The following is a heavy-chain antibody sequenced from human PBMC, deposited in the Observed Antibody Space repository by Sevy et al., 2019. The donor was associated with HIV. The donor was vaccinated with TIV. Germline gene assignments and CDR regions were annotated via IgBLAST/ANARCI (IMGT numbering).Heavy chain of an antibody. CDR3: ALDHRRDGIIVVSFEK. CDR1: GFSFSNAW. Sequence: GGSLRLSCVASGFSFSNAWMSWVRQAPGKGLEWVGRIRSKTGGGTTDFAAFAKGKFTIPRDDSKNTLYLQMNSLKTEDTAVYYCALDHRRDGIIVVSFEKWGQGTLVTVSS. D-gene: IGHD3-22*01. V-gene: IGHV3-15*01. CDR2: IRSKTGGGTT. J-gene: IGHJ4*02.